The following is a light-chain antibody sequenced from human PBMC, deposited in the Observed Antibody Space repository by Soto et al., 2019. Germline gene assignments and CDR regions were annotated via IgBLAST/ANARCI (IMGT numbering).Light chain of an antibody. CDR3: QQYNNWPRT. Sequence: EIVMTQSPATLSVSPGERATLSCRASQSVSSNLAWYQQKPGQAPRLLIYGASTRATGIPARFSGSGSGTEFTLTISSLQSEYFAVYYCQQYNNWPRTFGKGTKVEIK. V-gene: IGKV3-15*01. J-gene: IGKJ1*01. CDR2: GAS. CDR1: QSVSSN.